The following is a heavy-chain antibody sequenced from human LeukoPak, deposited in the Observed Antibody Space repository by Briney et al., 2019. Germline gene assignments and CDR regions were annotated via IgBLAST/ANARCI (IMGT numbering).Heavy chain of an antibody. V-gene: IGHV3-15*01. Sequence: KPGGSLRLSCAASGFTFSNAWMSWVRQAPGKGLEWVGRIKSKTDGGTTDYAAPVKGRFTISRGDSKNTLYLQMNSLKTEDTAVYYCTTEYCGGDCYDFGYWGQGTLVTVSS. CDR3: TTEYCGGDCYDFGY. J-gene: IGHJ4*02. CDR1: GFTFSNAW. D-gene: IGHD2-21*02. CDR2: IKSKTDGGTT.